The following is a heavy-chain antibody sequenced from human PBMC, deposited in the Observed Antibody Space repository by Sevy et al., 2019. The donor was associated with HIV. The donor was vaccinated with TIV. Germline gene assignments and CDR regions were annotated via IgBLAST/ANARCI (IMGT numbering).Heavy chain of an antibody. CDR3: AGWGGGAFHI. Sequence: SETLSLTCGVSGDSISTSGYSWSWIRQPPGKGLEWIGYMYYSGSHFYNPSLQSRVTISFYTSKMQLSLKLTSMTAADTAVYYCAGWGGGAFHIWGQGTMVTVSS. CDR1: GDSISTSGYS. D-gene: IGHD7-27*01. V-gene: IGHV4-30-2*01. CDR2: MYYSGSH. J-gene: IGHJ3*02.